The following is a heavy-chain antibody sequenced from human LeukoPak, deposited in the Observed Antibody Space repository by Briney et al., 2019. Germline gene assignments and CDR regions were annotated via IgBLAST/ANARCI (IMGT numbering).Heavy chain of an antibody. CDR1: GFTFSSYG. J-gene: IGHJ3*02. Sequence: GGSLRLSCAASGFTFSSYGMHWVRQAPGKGLEWVSAISGSGDLTHYADSVKGRFTISRDSSKNTLYLQMNSLRAEDTAVYYCAKHTAFGGWSDAFDIWGQGTMVTVSS. CDR3: AKHTAFGGWSDAFDI. V-gene: IGHV3-23*01. CDR2: ISGSGDLT. D-gene: IGHD6-19*01.